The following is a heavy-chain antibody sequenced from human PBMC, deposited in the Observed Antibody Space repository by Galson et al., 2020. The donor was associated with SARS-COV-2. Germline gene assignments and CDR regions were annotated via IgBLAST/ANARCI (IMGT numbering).Heavy chain of an antibody. CDR1: GGSFTDYS. CDR3: ARGSVVVVPAPILGLGPHYYSSAMDV. CDR2: IYQSGSP. J-gene: IGHJ6*02. Sequence: ETSETLSLTCAVYGGSFTDYSWNWIRQPPGKGREWIAEIYQSGSPNYNPSLRSRVTISLDRSKNQFSLKLTSLTVADTGVYYCARGSVVVVPAPILGLGPHYYSSAMDVWGQGTAVIVSS. D-gene: IGHD2-2*02. V-gene: IGHV4-34*01.